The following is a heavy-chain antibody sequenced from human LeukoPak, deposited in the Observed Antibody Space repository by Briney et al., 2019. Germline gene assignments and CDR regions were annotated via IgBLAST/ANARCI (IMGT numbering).Heavy chain of an antibody. Sequence: GGSLRLSCAASGFTFSSYGLHWVRQAPGKGLEWVAFIRYDGSNKCYADSVKGRFTISRDNSKNTLYLQMNSLRAEDTAVYYCAKDHLIRSPIVPACDYWGQGTLVTVSS. CDR3: AKDHLIRSPIVPACDY. V-gene: IGHV3-30*02. CDR1: GFTFSSYG. J-gene: IGHJ4*02. D-gene: IGHD2-8*01. CDR2: IRYDGSNK.